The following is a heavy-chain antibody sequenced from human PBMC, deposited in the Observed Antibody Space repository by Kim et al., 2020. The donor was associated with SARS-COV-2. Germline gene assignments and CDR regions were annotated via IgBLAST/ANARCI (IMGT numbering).Heavy chain of an antibody. J-gene: IGHJ4*02. D-gene: IGHD2-2*01. Sequence: GGSLRLSCSASGFTFSSYAMHWVRQAPGKGLEYVSAISSNGGSTYYADSVKGRFTISRDNSKNTLYLQMSSLRAEDTAVYYCVKDPCSSTSCYWKGDYWGQGTLVTVSS. CDR1: GFTFSSYA. CDR3: VKDPCSSTSCYWKGDY. V-gene: IGHV3-64D*09. CDR2: ISSNGGST.